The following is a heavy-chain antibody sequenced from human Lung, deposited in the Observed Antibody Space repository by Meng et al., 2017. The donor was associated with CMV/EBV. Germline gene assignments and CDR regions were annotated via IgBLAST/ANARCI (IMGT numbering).Heavy chain of an antibody. CDR3: ARDNWNYDQKLFDY. CDR1: GYSISSGYY. V-gene: IGHV4-38-2*02. CDR2: IYHSGST. J-gene: IGHJ4*02. D-gene: IGHD1-7*01. Sequence: SETXSLTCTVSGYSISSGYYWGWIRQPPGKGLEWIGSIYHSGSTYYNPSLKSRVTISVDTSKNQFSLKLSSVTAADTAVYYCARDNWNYDQKLFDYWGQGTXVTVSS.